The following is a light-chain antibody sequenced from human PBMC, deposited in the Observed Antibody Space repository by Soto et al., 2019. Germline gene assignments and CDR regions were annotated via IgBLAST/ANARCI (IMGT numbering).Light chain of an antibody. V-gene: IGLV2-14*01. CDR2: EVS. CDR1: SSDVGGYY. CDR3: NSYTSQSPGV. Sequence: QSALTQPASVSGSPGQSITISCTGTSSDVGGYYVSWYQQHPGKAPKLIIYEVSNRPSGVSNRFSGSKSGNTASLTISGLQAEDEADYYCNSYTSQSPGVFGTGTKLTVL. J-gene: IGLJ1*01.